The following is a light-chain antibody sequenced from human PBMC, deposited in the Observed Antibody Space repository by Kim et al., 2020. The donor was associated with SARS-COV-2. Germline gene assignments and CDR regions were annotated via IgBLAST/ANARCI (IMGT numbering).Light chain of an antibody. Sequence: GDRVTITCRSSQAITNFLAWYQQKPGKVPKLLIYAASALHSGVPSRFSGSGYGTDFTLTISSLQPEDVATYYCQKYNSAPPAFGG. CDR1: QAITNF. CDR2: AAS. V-gene: IGKV1-27*01. J-gene: IGKJ4*01. CDR3: QKYNSAPPA.